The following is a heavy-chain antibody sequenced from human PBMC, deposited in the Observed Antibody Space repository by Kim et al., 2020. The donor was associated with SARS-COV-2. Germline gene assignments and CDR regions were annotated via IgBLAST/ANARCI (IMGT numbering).Heavy chain of an antibody. J-gene: IGHJ4*02. CDR1: FSNYW. CDR3: ASRRYTGTYYYFDY. Sequence: FSNYWMHWIRRAPGKGLVWVSRINSDGSTASYADSVKGRLTISRYNAKSTLYLQMNSLRAEDTSVYYCASRRYTGTYYYFDYWGQGTLVTISS. CDR2: INSDGSTA. D-gene: IGHD1-26*01. V-gene: IGHV3-74*01.